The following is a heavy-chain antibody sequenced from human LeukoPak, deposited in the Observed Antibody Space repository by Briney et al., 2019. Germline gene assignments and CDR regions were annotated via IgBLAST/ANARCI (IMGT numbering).Heavy chain of an antibody. Sequence: SQTLSLTCTVSGGSISSGSYYWSWIRQPAGKGLEWIGRIYTSGSTNYNPSLKSRVTISVDTSKNQFSLKLSPVTAADTAVYYCARDYSVTAAIGNWFDPWGQGTLVTVSS. V-gene: IGHV4-61*02. D-gene: IGHD2-2*01. J-gene: IGHJ5*02. CDR1: GGSISSGSYY. CDR3: ARDYSVTAAIGNWFDP. CDR2: IYTSGST.